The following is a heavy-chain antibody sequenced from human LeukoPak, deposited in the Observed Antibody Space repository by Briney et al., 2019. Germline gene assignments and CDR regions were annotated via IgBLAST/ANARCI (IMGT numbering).Heavy chain of an antibody. D-gene: IGHD4-11*01. V-gene: IGHV1-46*01. CDR1: GYTFTSYY. CDR2: INPSGGST. Sequence: RASVKVSCKASGYTFTSYYMHWVRQAPGQGLEWMGIINPSGGSTSYAQKFQGRVTMTRDMSTSTVYMELSSLRSEDTAVYYCARAGYSNPIPFNYYYYMDVWGKGTTVTVSS. CDR3: ARAGYSNPIPFNYYYYMDV. J-gene: IGHJ6*03.